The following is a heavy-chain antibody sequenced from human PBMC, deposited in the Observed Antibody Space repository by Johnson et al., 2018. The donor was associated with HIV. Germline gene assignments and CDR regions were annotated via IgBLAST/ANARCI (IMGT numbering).Heavy chain of an antibody. J-gene: IGHJ3*02. D-gene: IGHD3-22*01. CDR2: ISYDGSNK. CDR1: GFTFSSYA. V-gene: IGHV3-30*14. Sequence: QEKLVESGGGLVQPGGSLRLSCAASGFTFSSYAMHWVRQAPGKGLEWVAVISYDGSNKYYADSVKGRFTISRDNSKNTLYLQMNSLRAEDTAVYYCARVAGTNEDYYDSSGPDAFDIWGQGTMVTVSS. CDR3: ARVAGTNEDYYDSSGPDAFDI.